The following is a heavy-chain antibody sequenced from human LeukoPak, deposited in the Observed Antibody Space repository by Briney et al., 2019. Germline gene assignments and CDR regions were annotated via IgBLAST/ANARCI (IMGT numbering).Heavy chain of an antibody. CDR1: GGTFSSYA. J-gene: IGHJ4*02. CDR2: IIPIFGTA. CDR3: ARDKGSSWYRYFDY. V-gene: IGHV1-69*05. D-gene: IGHD6-13*01. Sequence: GASVKVSCKASGGTFSSYAISWVRQAPGQGLEWMGRIIPIFGTANYAQKFQGRVTITTDESTSTAYTELSSLRSEDTAVYYCARDKGSSWYRYFDYWGQGTLVTVSS.